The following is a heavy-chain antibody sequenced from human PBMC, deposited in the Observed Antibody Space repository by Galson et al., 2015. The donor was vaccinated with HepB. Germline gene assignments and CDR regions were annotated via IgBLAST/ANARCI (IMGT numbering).Heavy chain of an antibody. CDR1: GFSFSTYA. J-gene: IGHJ3*02. V-gene: IGHV3-48*01. D-gene: IGHD2-2*02. CDR2: ISKSGSTI. CDR3: AKHFQLLYLDAFDI. Sequence: SLRLSCAASGFSFSTYAINWVRQSPGRGLEWVSFISKSGSTIYYADSVEGRFSSSRDNAKNSLYLQMNSLRAEDTAVYYCAKHFQLLYLDAFDIWGQGTMVTVSS.